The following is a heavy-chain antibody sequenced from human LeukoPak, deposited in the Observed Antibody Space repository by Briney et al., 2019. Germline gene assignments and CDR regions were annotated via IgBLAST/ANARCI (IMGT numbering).Heavy chain of an antibody. V-gene: IGHV3-7*01. J-gene: IGHJ5*02. Sequence: GGSLRLSCAASGFTLSNSWMSWVRQAPGKGLEWVANINQYGSEKYYVDSVKGRFTISRDNAKNSLYLQMSSLRAEDTAMYYCARDETWGQGTLVTVSS. CDR2: INQYGSEK. CDR1: GFTLSNSW. CDR3: ARDET.